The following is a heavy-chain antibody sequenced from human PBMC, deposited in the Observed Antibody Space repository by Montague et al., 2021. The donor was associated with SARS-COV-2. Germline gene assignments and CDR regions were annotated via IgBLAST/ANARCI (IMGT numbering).Heavy chain of an antibody. J-gene: IGHJ6*02. CDR3: ARVRHLGRGMVV. Sequence: CAISGDSVSRNDIAWNWFRQSPSRGLEWLGRTFYRSEWNYHYADSVKSRITIDPDTSKNQVSLQLRSVTPEDTAVYLCARVRHLGRGMVVWGQGTTVTVSS. V-gene: IGHV6-1*01. CDR1: GDSVSRNDIA. CDR2: TFYRSEWNY. D-gene: IGHD7-27*01.